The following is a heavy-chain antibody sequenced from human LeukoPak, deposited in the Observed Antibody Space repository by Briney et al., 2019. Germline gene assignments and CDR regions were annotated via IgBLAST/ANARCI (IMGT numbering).Heavy chain of an antibody. CDR2: ISYDGSNK. V-gene: IGHV3-30*03. J-gene: IGHJ4*02. D-gene: IGHD3-22*01. Sequence: GGSLRLSCAASGFTFSSYGMHWVRQAPGKGLEWVAVISYDGSNKYYADSVKGRFTISRDDSKNTLYLQMNSLRAEDTAVYYCARRTDNYYDSSAARPSFDYWGQGTLVTVSS. CDR1: GFTFSSYG. CDR3: ARRTDNYYDSSAARPSFDY.